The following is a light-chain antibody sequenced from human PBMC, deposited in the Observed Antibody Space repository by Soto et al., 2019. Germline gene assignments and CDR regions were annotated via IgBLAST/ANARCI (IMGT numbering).Light chain of an antibody. CDR3: SSYTSSSTLV. V-gene: IGLV2-14*01. Sequence: QSALTQPASVSGSPGQWITISCTGTSSDVGGYNYVSWYQQHPGKAPQLMIYEVSNRPSGVSNRFSGSKSGNTASLTISGLQAEDEADYYCSSYTSSSTLVFGXXXXLTVL. CDR1: SSDVGGYNY. CDR2: EVS. J-gene: IGLJ1*01.